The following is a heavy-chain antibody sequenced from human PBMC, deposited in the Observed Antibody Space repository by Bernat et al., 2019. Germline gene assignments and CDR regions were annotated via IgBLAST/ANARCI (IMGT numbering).Heavy chain of an antibody. V-gene: IGHV4-38-2*01. J-gene: IGHJ2*01. Sequence: QVQLQESGPGLVKPSETLSLTCAVSGYSISSGYYWGWIRQPPGKGLEWIGSIYHSGSNYDNPSLKSRVTISVDTSKNQFSLQLSSVTAADTAVYYCARGGGVSIMITQFDLWGRGTLVTVSS. CDR1: GYSISSGYY. CDR3: ARGGGVSIMITQFDL. CDR2: IYHSGSN. D-gene: IGHD3-16*01.